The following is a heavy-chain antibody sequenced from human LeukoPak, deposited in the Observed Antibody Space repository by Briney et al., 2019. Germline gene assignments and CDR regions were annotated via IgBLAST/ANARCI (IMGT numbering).Heavy chain of an antibody. D-gene: IGHD3-3*01. CDR1: GFTFSSYA. J-gene: IGHJ6*02. CDR3: ARPLRINCGMDV. Sequence: GGSLRLSCAASGFTFSSYAMSWVRQTPGKGLEWVSIIYYDGSTYYADSVKGRFTISRDNSKNTMYLQMNSLRAEDTAVYYCARPLRINCGMDVWGQGTTVTVSS. V-gene: IGHV3-53*01. CDR2: IYYDGST.